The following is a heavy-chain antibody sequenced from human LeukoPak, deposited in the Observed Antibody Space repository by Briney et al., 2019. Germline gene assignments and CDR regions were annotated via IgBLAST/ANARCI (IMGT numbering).Heavy chain of an antibody. CDR3: ARGWFGDY. D-gene: IGHD3-10*01. J-gene: IGHJ4*02. CDR2: IRYDGSNK. V-gene: IGHV3-30*02. CDR1: GFTFSSYG. Sequence: GGSLRLSCAASGFTFSSYGMHWVRQAPGKGLEWVAFIRYDGSNKYYADSVKGRFTISRDNAKNSLYLQMNSPRAEDTAVYYCARGWFGDYWGQGTLVTVSS.